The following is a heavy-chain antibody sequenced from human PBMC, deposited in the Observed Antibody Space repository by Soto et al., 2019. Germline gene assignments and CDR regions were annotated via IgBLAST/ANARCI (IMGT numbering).Heavy chain of an antibody. CDR1: GGTFSSYA. V-gene: IGHV1-69*01. J-gene: IGHJ4*02. CDR2: IIPIFGTT. Sequence: QVQLVQSGAEVKKPGSSVTVSCKASGGTFSSYAISWVRQAPGQGLEWMGGIIPIFGTTNYAQKFQGRGTITADESTSKASMDLSSLRSEDTAVYYCARASGLCRSGYYSDYWGQGTLVTVSS. D-gene: IGHD3-22*01. CDR3: ARASGLCRSGYYSDY.